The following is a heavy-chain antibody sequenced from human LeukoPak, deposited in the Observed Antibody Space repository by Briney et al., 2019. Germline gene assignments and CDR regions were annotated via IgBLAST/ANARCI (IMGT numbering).Heavy chain of an antibody. CDR2: MNPKTGYT. CDR1: GYIFTGYY. V-gene: IGHV1-2*02. J-gene: IGHJ6*02. CDR3: ARVSTGYYYYGMDV. Sequence: ASVKVSCKASGYIFTGYYMQWVRQAPGQGPEWMGWMNPKTGYTNYAQKFQGRVTMTSDKSISTAYMELSRLRSEDTAVYYCARVSTGYYYYGMDVWGQGTTVTVSS.